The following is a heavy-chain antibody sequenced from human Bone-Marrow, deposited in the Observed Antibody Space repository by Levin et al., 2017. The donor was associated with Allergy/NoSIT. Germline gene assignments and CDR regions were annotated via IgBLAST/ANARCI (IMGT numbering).Heavy chain of an antibody. CDR2: ISSTVAAV. Sequence: GGSLRLSCAASGFTFSDYYMGWIRQSPGKRLEWTSYISSTVAAVYYADSVKGRSTISRDNAMNSLFLQMDSLSADDTAVYYCARGTTLDGLDVWGQGTSVTV. V-gene: IGHV3-11*01. J-gene: IGHJ6*02. CDR1: GFTFSDYY. D-gene: IGHD3-16*01. CDR3: ARGTTLDGLDV.